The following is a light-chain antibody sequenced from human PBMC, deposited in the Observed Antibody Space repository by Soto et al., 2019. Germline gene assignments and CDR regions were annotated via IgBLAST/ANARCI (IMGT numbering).Light chain of an antibody. Sequence: DIPMTQSPSSVSAAVGERVTITCRARQSISTWLAWYQQKPGKAPNLLIYAAYSLHSEVPSRFRGSRSGTAFTLTIDGLQPEDFATYFCQQGHSFPFTFGPGTKVDIK. V-gene: IGKV1-12*01. CDR3: QQGHSFPFT. CDR2: AAY. J-gene: IGKJ3*01. CDR1: QSISTW.